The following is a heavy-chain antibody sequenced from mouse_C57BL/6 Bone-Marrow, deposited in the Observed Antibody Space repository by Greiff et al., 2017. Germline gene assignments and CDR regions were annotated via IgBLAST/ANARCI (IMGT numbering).Heavy chain of an antibody. CDR1: GYTFTDYY. CDR2: INPYNGGT. D-gene: IGHD1-1*01. V-gene: IGHV1-19*01. J-gene: IGHJ1*03. CDR3: ARDYGSSWHWYFDV. Sequence: EVQLQQSGPVLVKPGASVKMSCKASGYTFTDYYMNWVKQSHGKSLEWIGVINPYNGGTSYNQKFKGKATLTVDKSSSTAYMELNSLTSEDSAVYYCARDYGSSWHWYFDVWGTGTTVTVSS.